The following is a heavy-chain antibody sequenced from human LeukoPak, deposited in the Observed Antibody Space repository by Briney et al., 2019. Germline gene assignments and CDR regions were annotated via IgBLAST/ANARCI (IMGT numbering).Heavy chain of an antibody. CDR2: ISSSSSYI. J-gene: IGHJ4*02. CDR3: ARDQVEGTYYDNLTGYYNAPPRGDY. D-gene: IGHD3-9*01. CDR1: GFTFSSYS. V-gene: IGHV3-21*01. Sequence: PGGSLRLSCAASGFTFSSYSMNWVRQAPGKGLEWVSSISSSSSYIYYADSVKGRFTISRDNAKNSLYLQMNSLRAEDTAVYYCARDQVEGTYYDNLTGYYNAPPRGDYWGQGTLVTVSS.